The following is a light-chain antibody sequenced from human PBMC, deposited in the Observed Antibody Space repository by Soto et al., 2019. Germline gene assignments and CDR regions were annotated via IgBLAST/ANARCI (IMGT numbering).Light chain of an antibody. V-gene: IGKV1-39*01. CDR2: AAY. Sequence: DIQMTQSPSSLSASVGDRVTITCRASQSISSYLYWYQQKPGKAPKLMVFAAYSLQSGVPSRFSGSGSGTDFTLTISSLQPEDFATYYCQQSYSTVTFAQGTKVDIK. CDR1: QSISSY. CDR3: QQSYSTVT. J-gene: IGKJ2*01.